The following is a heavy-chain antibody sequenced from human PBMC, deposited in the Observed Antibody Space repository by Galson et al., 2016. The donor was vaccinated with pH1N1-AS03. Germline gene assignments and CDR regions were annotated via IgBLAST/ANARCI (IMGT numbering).Heavy chain of an antibody. V-gene: IGHV1-18*04. CDR3: STLDNGYRIDY. CDR1: GNTFTTYG. J-gene: IGHJ4*02. D-gene: IGHD4/OR15-4a*01. Sequence: SVKVSCKASGNTFTTYGLIWVRQAPGQGLEGMGWISVYNGNTNYGQKFQDRVTMTTDTSTSAAFMELRILRSDDTALYYCSTLDNGYRIDYWGQGTLGTFSA. CDR2: ISVYNGNT.